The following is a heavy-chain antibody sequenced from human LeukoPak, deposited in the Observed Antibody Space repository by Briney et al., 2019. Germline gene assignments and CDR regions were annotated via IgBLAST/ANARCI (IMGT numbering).Heavy chain of an antibody. CDR1: GFTFNYS. CDR2: IGISSGNT. CDR3: ARDHNYASDN. V-gene: IGHV3-48*04. Sequence: GGSLRLSCAASGFTFNYSMNWVRQAPGKGLEWISYIGISSGNTKYADSVKGRFTISGDNAKNSLYLQMNSLRVEDTAAYYCARDHNYASDNWGQGTLVTVSS. D-gene: IGHD1-1*01. J-gene: IGHJ4*02.